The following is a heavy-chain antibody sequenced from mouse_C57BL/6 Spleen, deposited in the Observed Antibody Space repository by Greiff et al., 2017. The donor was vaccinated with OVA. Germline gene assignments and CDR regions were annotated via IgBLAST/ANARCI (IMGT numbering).Heavy chain of an antibody. CDR1: GYTFTSYW. V-gene: IGHV1-59*01. J-gene: IGHJ4*01. Sequence: QVQLQQPGAELVRPGTSVKLSCKASGYTFTSYWMHWVKQRPGQGLEWIGVIDPSDSYTNYNQKFKGKATLTVDTSSSTAYMQLSSLTSEDSAVYYCARSDGNYGVYAMDYWGQGTSVTVSS. CDR3: ARSDGNYGVYAMDY. D-gene: IGHD2-1*01. CDR2: IDPSDSYT.